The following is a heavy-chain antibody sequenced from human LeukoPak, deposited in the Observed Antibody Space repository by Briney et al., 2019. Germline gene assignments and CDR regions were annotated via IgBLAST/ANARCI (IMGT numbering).Heavy chain of an antibody. J-gene: IGHJ6*02. D-gene: IGHD2-15*01. CDR3: ARGAVAATDYYYYGMDV. CDR2: IYHSGST. Sequence: SGTLSLTCAVSGGSISSSNWWSWVRQPPGKGLEWIGEIYHSGSTNYNPSLKSRVTISVDKSKNQFSLKLSSVTAADTAVYYCARGAVAATDYYYYGMDVWGQGTTVTVSS. V-gene: IGHV4-4*02. CDR1: GGSISSSNW.